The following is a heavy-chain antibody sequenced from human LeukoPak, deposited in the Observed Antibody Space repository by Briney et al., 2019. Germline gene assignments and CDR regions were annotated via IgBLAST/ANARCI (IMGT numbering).Heavy chain of an antibody. CDR1: GFTFSNAR. J-gene: IGHJ4*02. CDR2: IKSKTDGGTT. Sequence: GGSLRLSCAASGFTFSNARMSWVRQAPGKGLEWVGRIKSKTDGGTTDYAAPVKGRFTISRDDSKNTLYLQMNSLRAEDTAVYYCARDGGYSYGYGLTNFDYWGQGTLVTVSS. V-gene: IGHV3-15*01. D-gene: IGHD5-18*01. CDR3: ARDGGYSYGYGLTNFDY.